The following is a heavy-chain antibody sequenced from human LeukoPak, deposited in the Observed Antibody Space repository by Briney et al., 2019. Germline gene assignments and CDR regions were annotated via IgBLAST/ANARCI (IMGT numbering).Heavy chain of an antibody. Sequence: PGGSLRLSCAASGFTFSRYWMSWVRQAPGKGMEWVANIKQDGSEKYYVDSVKDRFTISRDNAKNSLYLQMNNLRAEDTAVYYRARDRENNNFWSGYSGWGQGTLVTVSS. CDR1: GFTFSRYW. D-gene: IGHD3-3*01. CDR3: ARDRENNNFWSGYSG. J-gene: IGHJ4*02. CDR2: IKQDGSEK. V-gene: IGHV3-7*01.